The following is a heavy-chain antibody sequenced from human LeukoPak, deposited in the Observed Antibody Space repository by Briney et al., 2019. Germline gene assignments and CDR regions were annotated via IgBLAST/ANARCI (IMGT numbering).Heavy chain of an antibody. CDR1: GFTFSSNW. J-gene: IGHJ4*02. Sequence: GGSLRLSCAASGFTFSSNWMHWVCQAPGKGLVWVSRINEDGSTTNYADSVKGRSTIFRDNAKNTLYLQMNSLRAEDTAVYYCVRDLGGRSGHWGQGTLVTVSS. D-gene: IGHD1-26*01. CDR2: INEDGSTT. CDR3: VRDLGGRSGH. V-gene: IGHV3-74*01.